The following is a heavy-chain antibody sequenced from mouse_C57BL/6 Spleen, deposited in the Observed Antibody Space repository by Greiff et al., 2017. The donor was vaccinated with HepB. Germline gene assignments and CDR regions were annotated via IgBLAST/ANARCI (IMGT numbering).Heavy chain of an antibody. V-gene: IGHV1-63*01. CDR1: GYTFTNYW. Sequence: QVHVKQSGAELVRPGTSVKMSCKASGYTFTNYWIGWAKQRPGHGLEWIGDIYPGGGYTNYNEKFKGKATLTADKSSSTAYMQFSSLTSEDSAIYYCARVYGSSLYWYFDVWGTGTTVTVSS. D-gene: IGHD1-1*01. CDR3: ARVYGSSLYWYFDV. J-gene: IGHJ1*03. CDR2: IYPGGGYT.